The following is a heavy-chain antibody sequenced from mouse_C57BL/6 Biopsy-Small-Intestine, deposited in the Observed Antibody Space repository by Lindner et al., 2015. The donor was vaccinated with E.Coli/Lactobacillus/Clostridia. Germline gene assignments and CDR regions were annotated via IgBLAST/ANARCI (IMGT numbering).Heavy chain of an antibody. CDR1: GFTFSSYA. V-gene: IGHV5-4*01. CDR3: ARAGDGNYDY. D-gene: IGHD2-1*01. Sequence: EVQLQESGGGLVKPGGSLKLSCAASGFTFSSYAMSWVRQTPEKRLEWVAAISDGGSYTYYPDNVKGRFTISRDNAKNNLYLQMSHLKSEDTAMYYCARAGDGNYDYWGQGTTHTVSS. J-gene: IGHJ2*01. CDR2: ISDGGSYT.